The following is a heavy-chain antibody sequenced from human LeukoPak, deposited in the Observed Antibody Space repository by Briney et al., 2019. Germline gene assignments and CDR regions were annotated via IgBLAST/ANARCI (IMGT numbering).Heavy chain of an antibody. CDR1: GYTFTSYD. J-gene: IGHJ4*02. Sequence: GASVKVSCKASGYTFTSYDINWVRQATGQGLEWMGRMNPNSGNTGYAQKFQGRVTITRNTSISTAYMELSSLRSEDTAVYYCVIIGGTYYHYWGQGTLVTVSS. D-gene: IGHD1-26*01. V-gene: IGHV1-8*03. CDR3: VIIGGTYYHY. CDR2: MNPNSGNT.